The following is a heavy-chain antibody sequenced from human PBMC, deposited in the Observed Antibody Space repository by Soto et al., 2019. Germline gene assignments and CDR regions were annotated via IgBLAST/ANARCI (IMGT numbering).Heavy chain of an antibody. D-gene: IGHD3-22*01. CDR3: ARYCNSSGYSWFDP. J-gene: IGHJ5*02. V-gene: IGHV1-18*04. Sequence: GASVKVSCKASGYTFTSYGISWVRQAPGQGLEWMGWINTYNGNTNYAQKFQGRVTMTTDTSTSTAYMELRSLRSDDTAVYYCARYCNSSGYSWFDPWGQGTLVTVSS. CDR2: INTYNGNT. CDR1: GYTFTSYG.